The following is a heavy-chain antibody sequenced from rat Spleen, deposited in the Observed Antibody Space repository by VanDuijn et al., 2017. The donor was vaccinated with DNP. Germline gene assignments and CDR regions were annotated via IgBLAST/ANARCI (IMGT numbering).Heavy chain of an antibody. J-gene: IGHJ2*01. CDR1: GYSITSNY. CDR2: INYSGRT. CDR3: ARWTRYFDY. Sequence: EVRLQESGPGLVQPSQSLSLTCSVTGYSITSNYWAWIRKFPGNKMEWIGYINYSGRTGYNPSLKSRISITRDTSKNQFFLQLNSVTTEDTATYYWARWTRYFDYWGQGVMVTVSS. D-gene: IGHD1-7*01. V-gene: IGHV3-1*01.